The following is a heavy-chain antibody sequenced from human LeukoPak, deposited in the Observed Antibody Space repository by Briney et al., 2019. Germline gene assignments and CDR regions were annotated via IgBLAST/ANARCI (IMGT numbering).Heavy chain of an antibody. D-gene: IGHD4-17*01. CDR3: ARDRRLFLGGDSAIPYYYYGMDV. CDR2: INHSGST. Sequence: SETLSLTCAVYGGSFSGYHWSWIRQPPGKGLEWIGEINHSGSTNYNPSLKSRVTISVDTSKNQFSLKLSSVTPEDTAVYYCARDRRLFLGGDSAIPYYYYGMDVWGQGTTVTVSS. CDR1: GGSFSGYH. V-gene: IGHV4-34*01. J-gene: IGHJ6*02.